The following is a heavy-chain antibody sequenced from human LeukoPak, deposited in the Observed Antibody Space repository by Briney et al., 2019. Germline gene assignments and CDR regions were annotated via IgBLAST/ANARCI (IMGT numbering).Heavy chain of an antibody. CDR3: ARGGRAAGTGGNDY. Sequence: PGGXXRLSCAASGFTFSTYAMHWVRQAPGKGLEYVSAISSSGASTYYADSVKGRFTISRDNSKKTLYLQMGSLRAEDMAVYYCARGGRAAGTGGNDYWGQGTLVTVSS. CDR1: GFTFSTYA. D-gene: IGHD6-13*01. CDR2: ISSSGAST. V-gene: IGHV3-64*02. J-gene: IGHJ4*02.